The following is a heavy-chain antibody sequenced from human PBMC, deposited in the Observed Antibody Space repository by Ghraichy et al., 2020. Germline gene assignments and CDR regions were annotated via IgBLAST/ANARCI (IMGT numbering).Heavy chain of an antibody. CDR1: GFTFSGSA. D-gene: IGHD5-24*01. V-gene: IGHV3-73*01. CDR2: IRSKTDNYAT. Sequence: GESLRLSCVASGFTFSGSAIHWVRQTSGRGLEWVGRIRSKTDNYATAFGASVEGRFTISRDDSENTAYLQMNTLKTEDTAVYYCIRPTNGFEFWGQGTLVTVSS. CDR3: IRPTNGFEF. J-gene: IGHJ5*01.